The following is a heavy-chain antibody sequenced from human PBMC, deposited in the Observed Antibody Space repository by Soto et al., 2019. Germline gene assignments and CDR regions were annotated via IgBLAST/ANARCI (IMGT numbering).Heavy chain of an antibody. CDR2: VYWDDDK. CDR3: ARLTRGVYDLDRLWEKFDY. D-gene: IGHD5-12*01. J-gene: IGHJ4*02. Sequence: QITVKESGLTLVKPTETLTLTCTFSGFSLSTNGMGVGWIRQPPGTTLEWLALVYWDDDKRYSPSLRSRLTITRDTSKNQVGLTMTSMDPVDTATYYCARLTRGVYDLDRLWEKFDYGGQGTLVPVTS. V-gene: IGHV2-5*02. CDR1: GFSLSTNGMG.